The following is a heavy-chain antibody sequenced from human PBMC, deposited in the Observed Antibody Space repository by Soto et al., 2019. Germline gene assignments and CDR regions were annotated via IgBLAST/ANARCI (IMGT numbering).Heavy chain of an antibody. Sequence: QVQLVQSGAEVKKPGSSVKVSCKASGGTFSSYAISWVRQAPGQGLEWMGGIIPIFGTANYAQKFQGRVIITADESTSTAYMELSSLRSEDTAVYYCARNPPPGARRRSDYYYCIDVWGQGTTVTVSS. CDR2: IIPIFGTA. CDR3: ARNPPPGARRRSDYYYCIDV. D-gene: IGHD3-10*01. J-gene: IGHJ6*02. V-gene: IGHV1-69*01. CDR1: GGTFSSYA.